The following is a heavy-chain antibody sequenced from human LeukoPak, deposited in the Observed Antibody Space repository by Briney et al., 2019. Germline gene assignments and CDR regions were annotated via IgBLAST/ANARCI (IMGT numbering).Heavy chain of an antibody. Sequence: SETLSLSCTVSDDSISTYSWNWIRQPPGKGLEWIAHIYYTASASYNPSPKSRPTTSFDTSNNHFPLRLITITAADTPSLYCAGGVPRSDCYMDV. CDR2: IYYTASA. J-gene: IGHJ6*03. CDR1: DDSISTYS. D-gene: IGHD2-8*02. V-gene: IGHV4-59*12. CDR3: AGGVPRSDCYMDV.